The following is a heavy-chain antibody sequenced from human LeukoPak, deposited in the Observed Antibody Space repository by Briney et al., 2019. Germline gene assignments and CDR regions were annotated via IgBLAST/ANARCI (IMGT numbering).Heavy chain of an antibody. CDR3: ARELGFCSSTSCPLYHY. CDR2: IRSNKGDT. V-gene: IGHV1-2*02. D-gene: IGHD2-2*01. CDR1: GYRFTDYY. Sequence: GSVKVSCKASGYRFTDYYVHWVRQAPGQGLEWMGWIRSNKGDTNYAQKFHGRVTMTRDTSITTAYMELNRLTSDDTAVYYCARELGFCSSTSCPLYHYWGQGALVTVS. J-gene: IGHJ4*02.